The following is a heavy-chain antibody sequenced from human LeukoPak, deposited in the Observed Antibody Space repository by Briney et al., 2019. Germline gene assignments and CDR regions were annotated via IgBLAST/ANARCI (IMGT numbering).Heavy chain of an antibody. J-gene: IGHJ4*02. Sequence: SVKISCKASGGTFSSYAISWVRQAPGQGLEWMGGIIPIFGTANYAQKFQGRVTITADESTSTAYMELSSLRSEDTAVYYCARDSVVVPAAMGYWGQGTLVTVSS. CDR1: GGTFSSYA. CDR2: IIPIFGTA. CDR3: ARDSVVVPAAMGY. V-gene: IGHV1-69*13. D-gene: IGHD2-2*01.